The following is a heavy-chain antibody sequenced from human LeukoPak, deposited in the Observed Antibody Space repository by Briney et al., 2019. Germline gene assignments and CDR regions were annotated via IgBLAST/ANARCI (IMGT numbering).Heavy chain of an antibody. J-gene: IGHJ4*02. Sequence: PSETLSLTCAVSGGSISSSNWWSWVRQPPGKGLEWIGEIYHSGSTNCNPSLKSRVTISVDKSKNQFSLKLSSVTAADTAVYYCARDKAARITMVRGSYGGLDYWGQGTLVTVSS. CDR2: IYHSGST. V-gene: IGHV4-4*02. CDR1: GGSISSSNW. CDR3: ARDKAARITMVRGSYGGLDY. D-gene: IGHD3-10*01.